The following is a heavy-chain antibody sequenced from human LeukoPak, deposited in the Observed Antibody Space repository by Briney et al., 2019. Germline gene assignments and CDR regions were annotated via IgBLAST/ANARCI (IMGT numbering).Heavy chain of an antibody. CDR1: GYTFTSYG. V-gene: IGHV1-18*01. D-gene: IGHD4-11*01. CDR2: ISAYNGNT. Sequence: ASVKVSCKASGYTFTSYGISWVRQAPGQGLEWMGWISAYNGNTNYAQKLQGRVTMTTDTSTSTAYMELRSLRSDDTAVYYCARDLLEMTTVTTVDYWGQGTLVTVSS. CDR3: ARDLLEMTTVTTVDY. J-gene: IGHJ4*02.